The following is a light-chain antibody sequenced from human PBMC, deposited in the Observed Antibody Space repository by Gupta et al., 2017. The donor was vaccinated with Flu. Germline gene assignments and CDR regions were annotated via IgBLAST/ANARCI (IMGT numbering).Light chain of an antibody. CDR1: NIGSKS. CDR3: QVWDSRTDHRV. J-gene: IGLJ3*02. V-gene: IGLV3-21*02. CDR2: DDR. Sequence: GGDNIGSKSVHWYQQKPGQAPVLVVYDDRHRPSGIPERFSGSNSGSTTTLTISRVAAGDEADYYCQVWDSRTDHRVFGGGTKLTVL.